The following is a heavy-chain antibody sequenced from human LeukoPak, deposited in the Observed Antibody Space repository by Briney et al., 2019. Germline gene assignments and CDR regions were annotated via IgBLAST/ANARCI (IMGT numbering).Heavy chain of an antibody. CDR1: SGSISGSSYF. CDR3: ATYGSGSYRFDP. J-gene: IGHJ5*02. Sequence: SETLSLTCTVSSGSISGSSYFWGWIRQPPGKGLEWIGYIHHSGSTYYNPSLKSRVIISVDTSKNQFSLKLNSVTAADTAVYYCATYGSGSYRFDPWGQGTLVTVSS. D-gene: IGHD3-10*01. CDR2: IHHSGST. V-gene: IGHV4-31*03.